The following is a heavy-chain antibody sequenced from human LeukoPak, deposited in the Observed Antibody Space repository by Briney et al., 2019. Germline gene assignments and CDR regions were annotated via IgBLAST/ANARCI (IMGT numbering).Heavy chain of an antibody. Sequence: SVKVSCKASGGTFSSYAISWVRQAPGQGLEWMGRIIPILGIANYAQKFQGRVTITADKSTSTAYMELSSLRSEDTAVYYCARDHYGGYFDYWGQGTLVTVSS. V-gene: IGHV1-69*04. CDR2: IIPILGIA. CDR3: ARDHYGGYFDY. J-gene: IGHJ4*02. D-gene: IGHD4-23*01. CDR1: GGTFSSYA.